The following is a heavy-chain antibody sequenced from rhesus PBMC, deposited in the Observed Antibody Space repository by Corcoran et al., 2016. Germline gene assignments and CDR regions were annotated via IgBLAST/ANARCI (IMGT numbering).Heavy chain of an antibody. CDR3: ATSYCTGSGCYDDGGFDY. CDR2: VDPDDGEA. V-gene: IGHV1-111*02. D-gene: IGHD2-21*01. Sequence: EVQLVQSGAEVKKPGASVKISCKASGYTFTDYYLHWVRQAPGKGLEWMGPVDPDDGEAIHAKKFQDRVPITADTSTDTAYMELSSLRSEVTAVYYCATSYCTGSGCYDDGGFDYWGQGVLVTVSS. J-gene: IGHJ4*01. CDR1: GYTFTDYY.